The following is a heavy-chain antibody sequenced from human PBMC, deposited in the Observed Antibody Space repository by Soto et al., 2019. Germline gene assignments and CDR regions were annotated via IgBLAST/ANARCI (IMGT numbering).Heavy chain of an antibody. CDR1: GGTFSSYA. Sequence: QVQLVQSGAEVKTPGSSVKVSCKASGGTFSSYAISWVRQAPGQGLEWMGGIIPIFGTANYAQKFQGRVTSTVDEATSKAYMELSRVSSEDTTVYYGARDAPVSFGGVIGEVGYYGMDVWGQGTTVTVSS. D-gene: IGHD3-16*01. CDR2: IIPIFGTA. V-gene: IGHV1-69*01. J-gene: IGHJ6*02. CDR3: ARDAPVSFGGVIGEVGYYGMDV.